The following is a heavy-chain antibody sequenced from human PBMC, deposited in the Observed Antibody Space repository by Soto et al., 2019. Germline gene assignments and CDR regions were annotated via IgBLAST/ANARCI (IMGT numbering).Heavy chain of an antibody. CDR1: GYTFTSYA. CDR2: INGGNGNT. J-gene: IGHJ4*02. CDR3: AGVIGGWYYFAY. V-gene: IGHV1-3*01. Sequence: QGQLVQSGAEVKKPGASVKVSCKASGYTFTSYAMHWVRQAPGQRLEWMGWINGGNGNTKYSQKLQGRVTMTRDTYASSAYMELSSLRSEDTAVYYCAGVIGGWYYFAYWGQGTLVTVSS. D-gene: IGHD6-19*01.